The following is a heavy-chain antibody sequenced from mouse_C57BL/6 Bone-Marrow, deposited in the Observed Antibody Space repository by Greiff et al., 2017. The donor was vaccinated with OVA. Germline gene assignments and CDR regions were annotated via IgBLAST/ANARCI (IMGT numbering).Heavy chain of an antibody. CDR3: TRRGIYYGSSYWYFDV. V-gene: IGHV1-5*01. J-gene: IGHJ1*03. CDR1: GYTFTSYW. D-gene: IGHD1-1*01. Sequence: EVQLQQSGTVLARPGASVKMSCKTSGYTFTSYWMHWVKQRPGQGLEWIGAIYPGNSDTSYNQKFKGKAKLTAVTSASTAYMELSSLTNEDSAVYYCTRRGIYYGSSYWYFDVWGTGTTVTVSS. CDR2: IYPGNSDT.